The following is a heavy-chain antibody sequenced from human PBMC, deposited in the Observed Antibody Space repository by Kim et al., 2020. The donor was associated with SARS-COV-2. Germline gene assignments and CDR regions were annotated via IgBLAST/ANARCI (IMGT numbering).Heavy chain of an antibody. V-gene: IGHV3-23*01. D-gene: IGHD1-26*01. Sequence: GGSLRLSCAASGFTFRSYAMSWVRQAPGKGLEWVSAISGSGGSTYYADSVMGRFTIFRDNSKNTLDLQMNSLRADDTAVYYCAKDRGPRDRGSYYGSGTHDYWGQGTLVTVSS. CDR2: ISGSGGST. CDR3: AKDRGPRDRGSYYGSGTHDY. J-gene: IGHJ4*02. CDR1: GFTFRSYA.